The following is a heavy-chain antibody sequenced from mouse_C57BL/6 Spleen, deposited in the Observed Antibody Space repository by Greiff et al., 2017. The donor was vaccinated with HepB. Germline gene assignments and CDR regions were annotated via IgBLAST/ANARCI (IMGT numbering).Heavy chain of an antibody. CDR3: ARKTLTAQAIVYAMDY. Sequence: VQLVESGPELVKPGASVKISCKASGYAFSSSWMNWVKQRPGKGLEWIGRIYPGDGDTNYNGKFKGKATLTVDKSSSTAYMQHSSLTSEDSAVYFWARKTLTAQAIVYAMDYWGQGTSVTVSS. CDR2: IYPGDGDT. D-gene: IGHD3-2*02. V-gene: IGHV1-82*01. CDR1: GYAFSSSW. J-gene: IGHJ4*01.